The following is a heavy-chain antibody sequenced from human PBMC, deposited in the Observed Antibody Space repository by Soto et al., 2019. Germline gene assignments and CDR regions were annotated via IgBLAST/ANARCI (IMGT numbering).Heavy chain of an antibody. CDR1: GGTFASYT. CDR3: ARQEAMPPTFYSGMDV. D-gene: IGHD2-2*01. V-gene: IGHV1-69*06. CDR2: IIPMFGTA. Sequence: QVHLVQSGAEVKKPGSSVKVSCTASGGTFASYTVTWVRQAPGQGLEWMGEIIPMFGTASYAQKFQGRVTLTADKSTTTAHMELSSLSSDDTAVYFCARQEAMPPTFYSGMDVWGQGTTVPVSS. J-gene: IGHJ6*02.